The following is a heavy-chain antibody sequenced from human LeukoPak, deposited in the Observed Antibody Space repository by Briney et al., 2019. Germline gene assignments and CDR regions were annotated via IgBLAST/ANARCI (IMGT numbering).Heavy chain of an antibody. CDR2: LYSGGYT. Sequence: GGSLRLSCAASGFTVSSNFMSWVRQAPGKGLEWVPVLYSGGYTVCADSVKARFTISRDNSENTLYLQMNSLRADDTAVYYCVRASSTTAAGLFGYWGQGTLLTVSS. V-gene: IGHV3-53*01. CDR3: VRASSTTAAGLFGY. D-gene: IGHD6-13*01. CDR1: GFTVSSNF. J-gene: IGHJ4*02.